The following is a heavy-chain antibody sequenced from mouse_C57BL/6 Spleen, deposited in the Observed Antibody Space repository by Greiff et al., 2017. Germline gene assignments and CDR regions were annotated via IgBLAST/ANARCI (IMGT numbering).Heavy chain of an antibody. Sequence: QVQLQQSGPELVKPGASVKISCKASGYAFSSSWMNWVKQRPGKGLEWIGRIYPGDGDTNYNGKFKGKATLTADKSSSTAYMQLSSLTSEDSAVYFCARGDYYGDYCDYWGQGTTLTVSS. CDR1: GYAFSSSW. CDR3: ARGDYYGDYCDY. D-gene: IGHD1-1*01. V-gene: IGHV1-82*01. J-gene: IGHJ2*01. CDR2: IYPGDGDT.